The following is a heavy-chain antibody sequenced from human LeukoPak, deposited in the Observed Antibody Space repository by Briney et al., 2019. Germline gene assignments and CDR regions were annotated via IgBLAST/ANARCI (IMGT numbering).Heavy chain of an antibody. CDR2: INQDGSEK. CDR3: VSRGCTANACFVSSFNCFDH. J-gene: IGHJ4*02. Sequence: GSLKLPFAASGPTLSKYLPTLVRPAPGKGLEVVGNINQDGSEKNYVDSVKGRFTISRDNAKSSLYLQMNSLRDEDTAVYHCVSRGCTANACFVSSFNCFDHWGQGSLVTVSS. D-gene: IGHD2-8*02. CDR1: GPTLSKYL. V-gene: IGHV3-7*03.